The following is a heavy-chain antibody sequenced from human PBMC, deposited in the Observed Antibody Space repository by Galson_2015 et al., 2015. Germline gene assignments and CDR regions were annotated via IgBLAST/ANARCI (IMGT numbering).Heavy chain of an antibody. V-gene: IGHV3-7*05. D-gene: IGHD5-12*01. CDR2: IKQDGSEK. J-gene: IGHJ4*02. CDR1: GFTFSSYW. CDR3: ARDQYSGYDFPEDDY. Sequence: LRLSCAASGFTFSSYWMSWVRQAPGKGLEWVANIKQDGSEKYYVDSVKGRFTISRDNAKNSLYLQMNSLRAEDTAVYYCARDQYSGYDFPEDDYWGQGTLVTVSS.